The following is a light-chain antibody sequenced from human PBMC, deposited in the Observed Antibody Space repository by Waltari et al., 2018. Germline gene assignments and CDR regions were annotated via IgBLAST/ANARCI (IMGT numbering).Light chain of an antibody. CDR1: QNVNNY. CDR3: QQRSTWPLT. CDR2: AVS. V-gene: IGKV3-11*01. Sequence: DIVLTQSPATLSLSPGDRATLSCRASQNVNNYLAWFQQNPGQAPRLLIYAVSTRATGIPSRFTGSGSRTDFTLSISSGEPEDVAVYYCQQRSTWPLTFGGGTQVEIK. J-gene: IGKJ4*01.